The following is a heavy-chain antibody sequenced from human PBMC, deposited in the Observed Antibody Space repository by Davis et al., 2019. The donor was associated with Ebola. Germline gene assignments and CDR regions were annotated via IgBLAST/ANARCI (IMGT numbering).Heavy chain of an antibody. CDR3: ARHSALPAAMVFDWFDP. D-gene: IGHD2-2*01. V-gene: IGHV4-39*01. CDR2: IYYSGST. CDR1: GGSISSYY. Sequence: GSLRLSCTVSGGSISSYYWGWIRQPPGKGLEWIGSIYYSGSTYYNPSLKSRVTISVDTSKNQFSLKLSSVTAADTAVYYCARHSALPAAMVFDWFDPWGQGTLVTVSS. J-gene: IGHJ5*02.